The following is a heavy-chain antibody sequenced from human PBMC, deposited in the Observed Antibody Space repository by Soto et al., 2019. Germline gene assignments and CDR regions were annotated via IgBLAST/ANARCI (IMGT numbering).Heavy chain of an antibody. CDR3: ARTPGPEVAASLEYYYFSGMDV. V-gene: IGHV1-8*01. D-gene: IGHD2-15*01. J-gene: IGHJ6*02. CDR1: GYTFTSYD. CDR2: MNPNSGNT. Sequence: ASVKVSCKASGYTFTSYDINWVRQATGQGLEWMGWMNPNSGNTGYAQKFQGRVTMTRNTSISTAYMELSSLKASDTAMYYCARTPGPEVAASLEYYYFSGMDVWGQGTTVTVSS.